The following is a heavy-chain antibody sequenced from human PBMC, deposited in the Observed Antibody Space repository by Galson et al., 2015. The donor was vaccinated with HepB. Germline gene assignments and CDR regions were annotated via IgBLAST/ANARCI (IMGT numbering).Heavy chain of an antibody. CDR1: GGSISGSHW. D-gene: IGHD6-13*01. V-gene: IGHV4/OR15-8*02. CDR2: IFHSGNT. Sequence: ETLSLTCVVSGGSISGSHWWTWVRQPPGKGLEWIGEIFHSGNTNYSPSLKSRVTMSVDKSRSQFSLDLSSVTAADTAIYYCARSNGPIAALDSWGQGTLVAVSS. CDR3: ARSNGPIAALDS. J-gene: IGHJ5*01.